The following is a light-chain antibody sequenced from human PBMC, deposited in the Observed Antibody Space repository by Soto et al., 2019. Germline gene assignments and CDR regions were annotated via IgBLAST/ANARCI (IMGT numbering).Light chain of an antibody. CDR1: QSISSW. CDR3: QHYSSYSRT. Sequence: DIQMTQSPSSLSASVGDRDTITWRASQSISSWLVWYQQKPGKAPKLLIYKASNLESGVPSRFSGIGYGTEFTLSINSLQPDDFATYYCQHYSSYSRTFGQGTKVEIK. CDR2: KAS. J-gene: IGKJ1*01. V-gene: IGKV1-5*03.